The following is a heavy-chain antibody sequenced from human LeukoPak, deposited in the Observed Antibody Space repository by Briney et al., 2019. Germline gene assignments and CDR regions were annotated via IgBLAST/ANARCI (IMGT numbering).Heavy chain of an antibody. CDR1: GYTFTSYD. CDR2: MNPNSGNT. V-gene: IGHV1-8*01. Sequence: GASVKVSCKASGYTFTSYDINWVRQATGQGLEWMGWMNPNSGNTGYAQKYQGRVTITADKSTSTAYMELSSLRSEDTAVYYCARGTYYYDSSGYFPFDYWGQGTLVTVSS. J-gene: IGHJ4*02. CDR3: ARGTYYYDSSGYFPFDY. D-gene: IGHD3-22*01.